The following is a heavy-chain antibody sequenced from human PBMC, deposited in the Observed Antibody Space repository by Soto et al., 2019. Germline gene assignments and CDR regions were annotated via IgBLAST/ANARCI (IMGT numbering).Heavy chain of an antibody. CDR3: AREIDGYYCMDV. CDR1: GGTFSTDS. J-gene: IGHJ6*02. Sequence: QVQLVQSGAEVKKPGSSVKVSCKASGGTFSTDSISWVRQAPGQGLEWMGGIIPMFGTANNAQKFQGRVTITADEYTSTAYMELSSLRSEDTAVYFCAREIDGYYCMDVWGQGTTVTVAS. V-gene: IGHV1-69*12. CDR2: IIPMFGTA.